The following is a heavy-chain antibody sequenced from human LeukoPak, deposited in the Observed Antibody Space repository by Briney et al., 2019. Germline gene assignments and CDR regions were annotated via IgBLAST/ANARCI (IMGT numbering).Heavy chain of an antibody. CDR1: GYTFTGYY. J-gene: IGHJ4*02. D-gene: IGHD6-6*01. Sequence: GASVKLSCKASGYTFTGYYMHWVRQAPGQGLEWMGWINPNSGGTNYAQKCQGWVTMTRDTSISTAYMELSRLRSDDTAVYFCAGARWQLVPYFDSWGQGTLVTVSS. CDR2: INPNSGGT. V-gene: IGHV1-2*04. CDR3: AGARWQLVPYFDS.